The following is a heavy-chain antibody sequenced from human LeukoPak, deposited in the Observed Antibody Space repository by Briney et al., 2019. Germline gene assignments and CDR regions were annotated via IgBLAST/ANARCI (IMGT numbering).Heavy chain of an antibody. Sequence: GGSLRLSCAASGCTFSSYEMNWGRQAPGKGLEWVSYISSSGSTRYYADSVKGRFTISRDNAKNSLYLQMNSLRAEDTAVYYCAELGITMIGGVWGKGTTVTISS. V-gene: IGHV3-48*03. CDR2: ISSSGSTR. CDR3: AELGITMIGGV. J-gene: IGHJ6*04. D-gene: IGHD3-10*02. CDR1: GCTFSSYE.